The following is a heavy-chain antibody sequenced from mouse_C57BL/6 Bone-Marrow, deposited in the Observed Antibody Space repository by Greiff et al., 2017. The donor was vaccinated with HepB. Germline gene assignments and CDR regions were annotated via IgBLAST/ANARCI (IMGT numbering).Heavy chain of an antibody. CDR2: SYPGNSDT. V-gene: IGHV1-5*01. J-gene: IGHJ3*01. CDR1: GYTFTSYW. Sequence: VQLQQSGTVLARPGASVKMSCKTSGYTFTSYWMHWVKQRPGPGLEREGASYPGNSDTSYNQKFKGKAKLTAVTSASTAYMELSSLTTEDSAVYYCRRGGDWERGNWFAYWGQGTLVTVSA. D-gene: IGHD4-1*01. CDR3: RRGGDWERGNWFAY.